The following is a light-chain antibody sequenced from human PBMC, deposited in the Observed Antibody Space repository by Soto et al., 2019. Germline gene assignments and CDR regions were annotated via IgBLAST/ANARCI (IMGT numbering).Light chain of an antibody. CDR3: QQYDNLPIT. V-gene: IGKV1-33*01. CDR2: DAS. J-gene: IGKJ5*01. CDR1: QDINNY. Sequence: DIQMTQSPSSLSASVGDRVTITCQASQDINNYVIWYQHKSGKAPKLLIFDASVLEVGVPSRFSGSRWGTHFTFTITSLQPEDIATYYCQQYDNLPITFGQGTRLDIK.